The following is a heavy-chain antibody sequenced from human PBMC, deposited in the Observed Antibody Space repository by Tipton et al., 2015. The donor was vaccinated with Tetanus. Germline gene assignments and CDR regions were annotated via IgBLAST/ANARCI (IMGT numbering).Heavy chain of an antibody. CDR2: IYYTGST. Sequence: TLSLTCNVSGVSVTTYHWSWIRQPPGKGLEWIGYIYYTGSTNYNPSLKSGVTISLDTSKNQFSLKLTSVSAADTAVYYCARLTGHSMDVVDYYYFGMDVWGQGTKATVSS. CDR3: ARLTGHSMDVVDYYYFGMDV. D-gene: IGHD2-21*01. V-gene: IGHV4-59*02. CDR1: GVSVTTYH. J-gene: IGHJ6*02.